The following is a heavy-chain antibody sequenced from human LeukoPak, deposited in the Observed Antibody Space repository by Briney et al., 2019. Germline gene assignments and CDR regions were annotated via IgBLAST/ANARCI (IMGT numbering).Heavy chain of an antibody. J-gene: IGHJ4*02. CDR2: ISYDGSNK. Sequence: GGSLRLSCAASGFTFSSYGMHWVRQAPGKGLEWVAVISYDGSNKYYADSVEGRFTISRDNSKNTLYLQMNSLRAEDTAVYYCAKDQRVPLVRGVIDYWGQGTLVTVSS. CDR3: AKDQRVPLVRGVIDY. D-gene: IGHD3-10*01. V-gene: IGHV3-30*18. CDR1: GFTFSSYG.